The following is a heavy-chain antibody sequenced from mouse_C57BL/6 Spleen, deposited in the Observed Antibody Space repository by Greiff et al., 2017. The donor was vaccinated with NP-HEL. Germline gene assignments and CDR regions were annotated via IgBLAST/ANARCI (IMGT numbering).Heavy chain of an antibody. Sequence: QVQLQQSGAELVRPGASVTLSCKASGYTFTDYEMHWVKQTPVHGLEWIGAIDPETGGTAYNQKFKGKAILTADKSSSTAYMELRSLTSEDSAVYYCARDYGSREGYAMDYWGQGTSVTVSS. CDR3: ARDYGSREGYAMDY. CDR1: GYTFTDYE. CDR2: IDPETGGT. D-gene: IGHD1-1*01. V-gene: IGHV1-15*01. J-gene: IGHJ4*01.